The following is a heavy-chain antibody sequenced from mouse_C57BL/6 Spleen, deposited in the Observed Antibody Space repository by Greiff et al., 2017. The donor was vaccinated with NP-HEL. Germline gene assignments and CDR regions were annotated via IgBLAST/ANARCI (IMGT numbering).Heavy chain of an antibody. D-gene: IGHD1-1*01. CDR3: ARRGDIYYGFDY. J-gene: IGHJ2*01. CDR1: GYTFTSYG. Sequence: QVQLKESGAELARPGASVKLSCKASGYTFTSYGISWVKQRTGQGLEWIGEIYPRSGNTYYNEKFKGKATLTADKSSSTAYMELRSLTSEDSAVYFCARRGDIYYGFDYWGQGTTLTVSS. V-gene: IGHV1-81*01. CDR2: IYPRSGNT.